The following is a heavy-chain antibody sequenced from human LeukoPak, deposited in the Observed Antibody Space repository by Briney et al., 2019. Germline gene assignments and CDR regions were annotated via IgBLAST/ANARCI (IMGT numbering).Heavy chain of an antibody. Sequence: PGGSLSLSCAASGFTFSSYEMNWVRQAPGKGLEWVSYISSSGSTIYYADSVKGRFTISRDNAKNSLYLQMNSLRAEDTAVYYCARVSSSWTYYYYYMDVWGKGTTVTISS. J-gene: IGHJ6*03. CDR1: GFTFSSYE. CDR3: ARVSSSWTYYYYYMDV. V-gene: IGHV3-48*03. CDR2: ISSSGSTI. D-gene: IGHD6-13*01.